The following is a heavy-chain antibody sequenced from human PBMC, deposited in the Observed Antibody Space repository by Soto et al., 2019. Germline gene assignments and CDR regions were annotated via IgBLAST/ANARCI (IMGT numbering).Heavy chain of an antibody. CDR1: GYSFTDYW. CDR3: ARHWSSGWPFDQ. CDR2: IYPGDSDT. D-gene: IGHD6-19*01. V-gene: IGHV5-51*01. J-gene: IGHJ4*02. Sequence: GESLKISCKGSGYSFTDYWIGWVLQMPGKGLEWMGIIYPGDSDTRYSPSFQGQVTISVDKSINTAYLQWSSLQASDTAMYYCARHWSSGWPFDQWGQGTLVTVSS.